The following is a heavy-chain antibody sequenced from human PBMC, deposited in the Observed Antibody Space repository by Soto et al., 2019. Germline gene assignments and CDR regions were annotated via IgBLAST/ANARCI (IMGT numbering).Heavy chain of an antibody. J-gene: IGHJ3*02. CDR2: INHSGST. D-gene: IGHD2-2*03. CDR1: GGSFSGYY. CDR3: ARNQWMYYAFDI. Sequence: LSLTCAVYGGSFSGYYWSWIRQPPGKGLEWIGEINHSGSTNYNPSLKSRVTISVDTSKNQFSLKLSSVTAADTAVYYCARNQWMYYAFDIWGQGTMVTVSS. V-gene: IGHV4-34*01.